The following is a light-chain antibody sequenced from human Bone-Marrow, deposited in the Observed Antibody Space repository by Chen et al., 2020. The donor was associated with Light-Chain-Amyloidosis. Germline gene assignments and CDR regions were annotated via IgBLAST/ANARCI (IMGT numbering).Light chain of an antibody. J-gene: IGLJ1*01. Sequence: QSALTQPASVSGSPGQSITISCTGTSSDVGSYNLVSWYQQHPGKAPKLMIYDDNKRPSGVSNRFSGSKSGNTASLTISGLQADDEADYYCSSFTSSSSYVFGPGTKVTVL. CDR3: SSFTSSSSYV. V-gene: IGLV2-14*02. CDR1: SSDVGSYNL. CDR2: DDN.